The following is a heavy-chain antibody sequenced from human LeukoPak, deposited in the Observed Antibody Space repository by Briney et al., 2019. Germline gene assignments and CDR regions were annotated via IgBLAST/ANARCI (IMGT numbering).Heavy chain of an antibody. V-gene: IGHV3-48*04. CDR1: GFTFSSYS. Sequence: GGSLTLSCAPSGFTFSSYSMTWIRHAPGEGRECVSYISDGGGTIHHADSVKDRFTISRDNAKDSLYLQMNSLRADDTAVYYCARVSWSNNGNSPFYYYMDVWGKGTTVTVSS. CDR3: ARVSWSNNGNSPFYYYMDV. J-gene: IGHJ6*03. D-gene: IGHD1-1*01. CDR2: ISDGGGTI.